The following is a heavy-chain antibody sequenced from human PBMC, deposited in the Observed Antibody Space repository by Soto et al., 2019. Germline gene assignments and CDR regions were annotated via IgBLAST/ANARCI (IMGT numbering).Heavy chain of an antibody. CDR1: GFTFNNYA. J-gene: IGHJ4*02. Sequence: GGSLRLSCAASGFTFNNYAMNWVRQAPGKGLEWLSYISSTTTTTYYADSVKGRFTISRDSALNLLYLQMNSLRAEDTAVYYCVREGGLGSYFSDWGQGTLVTVSS. V-gene: IGHV3-48*04. CDR2: ISSTTTTT. D-gene: IGHD3-10*01. CDR3: VREGGLGSYFSD.